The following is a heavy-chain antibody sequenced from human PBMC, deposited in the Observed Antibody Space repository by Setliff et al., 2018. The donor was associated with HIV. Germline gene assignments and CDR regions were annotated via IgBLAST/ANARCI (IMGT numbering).Heavy chain of an antibody. CDR1: GGSISSSSYY. J-gene: IGHJ4*02. V-gene: IGHV4-39*01. D-gene: IGHD3-22*01. CDR2: IYYSGST. CDR3: ARVGYYDTSFDY. Sequence: SETLSLTCTVSGGSISSSSYYWGWIRQPPGKGLEWIGSIYYSGSTYYNPSLKSRITISVDTSKNQFSLKLCSVTAADTAVYYCARVGYYDTSFDYWGQGTLVTVSS.